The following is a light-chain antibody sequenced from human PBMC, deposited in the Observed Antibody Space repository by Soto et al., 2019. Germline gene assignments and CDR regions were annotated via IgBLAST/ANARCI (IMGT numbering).Light chain of an antibody. CDR2: EVG. CDR1: NSDVGGHNY. J-gene: IGLJ1*01. CDR3: SSYTSTILYV. Sequence: QSVLTQPASVSGSLGQSITISCTGSNSDVGGHNYVSWYQQHPGKAPKLMIYEVGIRPSGVSTRFSGSKSDNTASLTISGLQAEDEADYYCSSYTSTILYVFGTGTKVTVL. V-gene: IGLV2-14*01.